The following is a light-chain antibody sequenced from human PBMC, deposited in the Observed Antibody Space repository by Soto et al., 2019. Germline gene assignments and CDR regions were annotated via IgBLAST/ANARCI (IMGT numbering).Light chain of an antibody. CDR1: SRDVGRYNL. Sequence: QSALTQPASVSGSPGQSITISCSGTSRDVGRYNLVSWYQHHPGHALKLLIYEDSQRPLGVSNRFSGSKSGNTASLTISGLQAEDEADYYCCAYAGSSLFALFGGGTKLTVL. CDR3: CAYAGSSLFAL. V-gene: IGLV2-23*02. J-gene: IGLJ2*01. CDR2: EDS.